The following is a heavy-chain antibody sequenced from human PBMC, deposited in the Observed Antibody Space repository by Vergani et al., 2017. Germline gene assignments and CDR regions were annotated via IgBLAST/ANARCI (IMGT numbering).Heavy chain of an antibody. V-gene: IGHV3-30*03. D-gene: IGHD3-3*01. CDR3: ARTSWSGYWYYYYYMDV. Sequence: QVQLVESGGGVVQPGRSLRLSCAASGFTFSSYGMHWVRQAPGKGLEWVAVISYDGSNKYYADSVKGRFTISRDNSKNTLYLQMNSLRAEDTAVYYCARTSWSGYWYYYYYMDVWGKGTTVTVSS. CDR1: GFTFSSYG. J-gene: IGHJ6*03. CDR2: ISYDGSNK.